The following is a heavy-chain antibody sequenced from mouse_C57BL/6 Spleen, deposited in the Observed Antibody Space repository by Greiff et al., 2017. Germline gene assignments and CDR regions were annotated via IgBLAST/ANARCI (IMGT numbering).Heavy chain of an antibody. Sequence: QVHVKQSGTELVKPGASVKLSCKASGYTFTSYWMHWVKQRPGQGLEWIGNINPSNGGTNYNEKFKSKATLTVDKSSSTAYMQLSSLASEASAVYSCASPIYGSSLVDYWGQGTSVTVSS. V-gene: IGHV1-53*01. CDR2: INPSNGGT. CDR1: GYTFTSYW. CDR3: ASPIYGSSLVDY. J-gene: IGHJ4*01. D-gene: IGHD1-1*01.